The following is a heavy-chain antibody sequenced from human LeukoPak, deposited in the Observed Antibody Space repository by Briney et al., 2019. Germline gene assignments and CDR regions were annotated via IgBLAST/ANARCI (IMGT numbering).Heavy chain of an antibody. CDR2: IIPIFGTA. Sequence: EASVKVSCKASGGTFSSYAISWVRQAPGQGLEWMGGIIPIFGTANYAQKFQGRVTITTDESTSTAYMELSSLRSEDTAVYYCAREAPPDSWSGYHFSYYFDYWGQGTLVTVSS. V-gene: IGHV1-69*05. D-gene: IGHD3-3*01. CDR3: AREAPPDSWSGYHFSYYFDY. J-gene: IGHJ4*02. CDR1: GGTFSSYA.